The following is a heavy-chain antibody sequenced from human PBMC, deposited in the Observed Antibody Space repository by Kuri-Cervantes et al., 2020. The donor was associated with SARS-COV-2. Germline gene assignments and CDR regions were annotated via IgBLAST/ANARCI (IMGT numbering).Heavy chain of an antibody. CDR2: IFLGNSDT. CDR3: ATRALSNYWLDP. D-gene: IGHD1-1*01. CDR1: GSSFSTHL. J-gene: IGHJ5*02. V-gene: IGHV5-51*06. Sequence: GESLKIPCEYSGSSFSTHLIAWVRQMPGKGLEWMGIIFLGNSDTRYRPSFQGQVTISVDQFIKTAYLQWSNLKASDTAVDYCATRALSNYWLDPWGQGTLVTGAS.